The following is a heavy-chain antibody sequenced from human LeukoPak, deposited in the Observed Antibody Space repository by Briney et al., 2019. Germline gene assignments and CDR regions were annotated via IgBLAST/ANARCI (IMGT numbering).Heavy chain of an antibody. J-gene: IGHJ4*02. D-gene: IGHD6-13*01. V-gene: IGHV3-7*05. CDR3: ARAGQLNY. CDR2: IEEDGSAK. Sequence: GGSLRLSCAASGFTFSTYAMSWVRQAPGRGLEWVAKIEEDGSAKYYMDSVKGRFSIYRDNAKNSLYLQMYSLRAEDTAMYYCARAGQLNYWGQGTLVTVSS. CDR1: GFTFSTYA.